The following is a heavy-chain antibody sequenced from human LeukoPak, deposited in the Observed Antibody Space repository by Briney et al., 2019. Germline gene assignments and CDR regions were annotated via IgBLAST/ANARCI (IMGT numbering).Heavy chain of an antibody. CDR3: ANMYYYDSSGPKWGYYFDY. J-gene: IGHJ4*02. Sequence: PGGSLRLSCAASGFTFSSYAMSWVRQAPGKGLEWASAISGSGGSTYYADSVKGRFTLSRDNSKNTLYLQMNSLRAEDTAVYYCANMYYYDSSGPKWGYYFDYWGQGTLVTVSS. V-gene: IGHV3-23*01. CDR2: ISGSGGST. CDR1: GFTFSSYA. D-gene: IGHD3-22*01.